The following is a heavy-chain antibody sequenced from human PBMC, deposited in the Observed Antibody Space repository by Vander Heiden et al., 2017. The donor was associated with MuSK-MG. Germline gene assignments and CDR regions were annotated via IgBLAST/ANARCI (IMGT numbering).Heavy chain of an antibody. CDR2: IYYSGST. V-gene: IGHV4-59*01. D-gene: IGHD3-3*01. Sequence: VQLQASGPGLVKPSETLSLTCTVSAGSLRSSYWSWIRQPPGKGLEWIGYIYYSGSTNYNPSRKSRVTISVDTSKNQFSLKLSSVTAADTAVYYCARGPPYYDFWSGYSYYFDYWGQGTLVTVSS. J-gene: IGHJ4*02. CDR3: ARGPPYYDFWSGYSYYFDY. CDR1: AGSLRSSY.